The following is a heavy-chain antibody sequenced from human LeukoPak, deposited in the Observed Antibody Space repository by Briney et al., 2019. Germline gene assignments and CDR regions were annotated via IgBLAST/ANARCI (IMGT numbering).Heavy chain of an antibody. CDR1: GGSISSYY. Sequence: SETLSLTCTVSGGSISSYYWSWIRQPPGKGLEWIGYIYYSGSTNYNPSLKSRVTISVDTSKNQFSLKLSSATAADTAVYYCAREWGRSWYKGYYYGMDVWGQGTTVTVSS. J-gene: IGHJ6*02. CDR2: IYYSGST. V-gene: IGHV4-59*01. D-gene: IGHD6-13*01. CDR3: AREWGRSWYKGYYYGMDV.